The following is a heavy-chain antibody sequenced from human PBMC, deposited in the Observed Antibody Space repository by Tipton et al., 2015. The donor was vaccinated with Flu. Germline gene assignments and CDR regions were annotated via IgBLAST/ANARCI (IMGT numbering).Heavy chain of an antibody. CDR2: IIPIFGTA. CDR1: GYTFTSYD. Sequence: QSGPEVKKPGASVKVSCKASGYTFTSYDINWVRQAPGQGLEWMGGIIPIFGTANYAQKFQGRVTITADESTSTAYMELSSLRSEDTAVYYCARGRVVVPAATFAFDIWGQGTMVTVSS. J-gene: IGHJ3*02. CDR3: ARGRVVVPAATFAFDI. V-gene: IGHV1-69*13. D-gene: IGHD2-2*01.